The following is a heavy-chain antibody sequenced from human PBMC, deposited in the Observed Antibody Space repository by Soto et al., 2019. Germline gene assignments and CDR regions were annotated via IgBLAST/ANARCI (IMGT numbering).Heavy chain of an antibody. J-gene: IGHJ4*02. D-gene: IGHD4-4*01. V-gene: IGHV3-23*01. CDR1: GFPLSNYV. CDR3: AKDSNKYSSSLRGRYFDY. Sequence: SGGSLRLSCAASGFPLSNYVMSWVRQAPGKGLEWVSGISGGGSNTFYADYVKGRFTISRDNSKNTLLLQMNSLGAEDTAVYYCAKDSNKYSSSLRGRYFDYWGQGIGVTVSS. CDR2: ISGGGSNT.